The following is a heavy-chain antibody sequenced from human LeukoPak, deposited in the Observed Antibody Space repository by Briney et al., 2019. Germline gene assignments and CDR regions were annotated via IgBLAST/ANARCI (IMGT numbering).Heavy chain of an antibody. D-gene: IGHD2-21*01. CDR2: IIPIFGTA. Sequence: SVKVSCKASGGTFSSYAISWVRQAPGQGLEWMGGIIPIFGTANYAQKFQGRVTITADESTSTAYMELSSLRSEDTAVYYCAKSDYSPWYFDLWGRGTLVTVPS. V-gene: IGHV1-69*13. J-gene: IGHJ2*01. CDR3: AKSDYSPWYFDL. CDR1: GGTFSSYA.